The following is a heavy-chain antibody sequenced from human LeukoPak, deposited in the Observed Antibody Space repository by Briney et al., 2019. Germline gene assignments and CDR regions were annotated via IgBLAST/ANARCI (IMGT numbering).Heavy chain of an antibody. Sequence: GGSLRLSCAASGFTFSSYWMSWVRLAPGKGLEWVANIKQDGSEKYYVDSVKGRFTISRDNAKNSLYLQMNSLRAEDTAVYYCARPISSSWDSYWYFDLWGRGTLVTVSS. CDR1: GFTFSSYW. D-gene: IGHD6-13*01. V-gene: IGHV3-7*01. J-gene: IGHJ2*01. CDR2: IKQDGSEK. CDR3: ARPISSSWDSYWYFDL.